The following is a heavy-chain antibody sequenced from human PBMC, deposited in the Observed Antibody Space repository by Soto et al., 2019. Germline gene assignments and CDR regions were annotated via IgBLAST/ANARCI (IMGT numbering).Heavy chain of an antibody. CDR3: ARDRSSGSYHYFDY. D-gene: IGHD1-26*01. CDR1: GFTFSSYS. CDR2: ISSSSSYI. Sequence: PGGSLRLSCAASGFTFSSYSMNWVRQAPGKGLEWVSSISSSSSYIYYADSVKGRFTISRDNAKNSLYLQMNSLRAEDTAVYYCARDRSSGSYHYFDYWGQGTLVTVSS. J-gene: IGHJ4*02. V-gene: IGHV3-21*01.